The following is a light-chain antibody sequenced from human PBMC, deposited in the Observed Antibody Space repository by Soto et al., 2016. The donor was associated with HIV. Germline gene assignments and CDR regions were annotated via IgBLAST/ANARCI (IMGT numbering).Light chain of an antibody. J-gene: IGLJ2*01. Sequence: SSELTQDPAVSVASGQTVGITCQGDSLRSYYASWYQQKPGQAPVLVIYGKNNRPSGIPDRFSGSSSGNTASLTITGAQAEDEADYYCNSRDSSGNHLGVFGGGTKLTV. V-gene: IGLV3-19*01. CDR3: NSRDSSGNHLGV. CDR2: GKN. CDR1: SLRSYY.